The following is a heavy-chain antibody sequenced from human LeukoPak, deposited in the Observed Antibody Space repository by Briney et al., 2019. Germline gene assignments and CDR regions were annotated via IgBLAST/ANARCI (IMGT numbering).Heavy chain of an antibody. CDR2: IYYSGST. CDR3: ARRAYCGGDCSPGAFDI. Sequence: SQTLSLTCTVSGGSISSGSYYWSWFRQHPGKGLEWIGYIYYSGSTYNNPSLKSRVIISVDTSKNQFSLKLSSVTAADTAVYYCARRAYCGGDCSPGAFDIWGQGTVVTVSS. J-gene: IGHJ3*02. CDR1: GGSISSGSYY. V-gene: IGHV4-31*03. D-gene: IGHD2-21*02.